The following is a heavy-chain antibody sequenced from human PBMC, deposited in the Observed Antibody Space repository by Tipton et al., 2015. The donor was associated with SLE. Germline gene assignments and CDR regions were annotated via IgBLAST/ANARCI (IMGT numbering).Heavy chain of an antibody. Sequence: TLSLTCTVSGGSISSYHWSWIRQTPGKGLEWIGEINYSANTNYNPSLKSRATISIDPSRNQLSLKLSPVTAADTAVYFCARGVAHYYDSGSFDVWGQGTLVTVSS. D-gene: IGHD3-22*01. CDR3: ARGVAHYYDSGSFDV. CDR2: INYSANT. J-gene: IGHJ3*01. CDR1: GGSISSYH. V-gene: IGHV4-34*01.